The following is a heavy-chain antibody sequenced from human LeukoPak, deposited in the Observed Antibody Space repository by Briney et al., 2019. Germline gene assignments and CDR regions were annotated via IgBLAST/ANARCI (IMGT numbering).Heavy chain of an antibody. D-gene: IGHD2-21*01. CDR3: ARDPAYYYFDH. V-gene: IGHV3-7*01. CDR1: GFTFSNYW. Sequence: GGSLRLSCAASGFTFSNYWMSWIRQAPGKGLEWVANINQDGSDKYYVDSVKGRFTISRDNAKNSLYLQMNSLRAEDTAVYYCARDPAYYYFDHWGQGTLVTVSS. CDR2: INQDGSDK. J-gene: IGHJ4*02.